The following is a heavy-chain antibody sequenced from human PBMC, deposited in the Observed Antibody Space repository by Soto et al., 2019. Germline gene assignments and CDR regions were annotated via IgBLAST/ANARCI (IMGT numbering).Heavy chain of an antibody. CDR2: IWYDGSNK. CDR1: GVTFRSSV. CDR3: ESKVQRLPEIDAFDI. D-gene: IGHD6-25*01. Sequence: PWGSMKIGCAASGVTFRSSVMPWVRQAPGKGLEWVAVIWYDGSNKYYEDSVKGRFTISRDNSKNTLYLQMNSLRAEDTAVYYCESKVQRLPEIDAFDIWGQGTMLTVSS. V-gene: IGHV3-33*01. J-gene: IGHJ3*02.